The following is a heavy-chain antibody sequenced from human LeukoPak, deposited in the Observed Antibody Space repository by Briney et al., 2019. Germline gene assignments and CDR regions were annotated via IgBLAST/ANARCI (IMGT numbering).Heavy chain of an antibody. CDR2: FDPEDGET. Sequence: ASVKVSCKVSGYTLTELSMHWVRQAPGKGLEWMGGFDPEDGETIYAQKFQGRVTMTEDTSTDTAYMELSSLRSEDTAVYYCATESFGVVIRGMEIDDAFDIWGQGTMVTVPS. CDR1: GYTLTELS. V-gene: IGHV1-24*01. CDR3: ATESFGVVIRGMEIDDAFDI. D-gene: IGHD3-3*01. J-gene: IGHJ3*02.